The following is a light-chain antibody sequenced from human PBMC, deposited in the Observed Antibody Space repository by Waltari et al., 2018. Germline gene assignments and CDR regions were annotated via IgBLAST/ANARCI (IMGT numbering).Light chain of an antibody. J-gene: IGKJ2*03. CDR1: QGISSY. CDR3: LQHNSYPYS. CDR2: AAS. Sequence: DIQMTQSPSSLSASVGDTVTITCRASQGISSYLNWFQQKTGKAPKLLIYAASSLESGVPSRCSGSGSGTEFTLTISSLQPEDFAAYYCLQHNSYPYSFGQGTKVEIK. V-gene: IGKV1-17*01.